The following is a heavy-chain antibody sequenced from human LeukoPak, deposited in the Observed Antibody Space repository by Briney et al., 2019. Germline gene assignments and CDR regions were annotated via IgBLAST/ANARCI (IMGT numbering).Heavy chain of an antibody. V-gene: IGHV4-59*01. D-gene: IGHD1-26*01. J-gene: IGHJ3*02. CDR1: GGSISSYY. CDR2: IYYSGST. Sequence: SQTLSLTCTVSGGSISSYYWSWIRQPPGKGLEWIGYIYYSGSTNYNPSLESRVTISVDTSKNQFSLRLSSVTAADTAVYYCARRGVGGELLWGAFDIWGQGTMVTVSS. CDR3: ARRGVGGELLWGAFDI.